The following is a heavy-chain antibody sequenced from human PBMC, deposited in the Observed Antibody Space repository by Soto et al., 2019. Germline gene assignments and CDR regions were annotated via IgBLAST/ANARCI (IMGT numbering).Heavy chain of an antibody. V-gene: IGHV4-30-4*01. CDR1: GGSISSDDYY. CDR2: IYHSGSS. CDR3: ARSVFP. J-gene: IGHJ5*02. Sequence: PSETLSLTCIVSGGSISSDDYYWSWIRQPPGKGLEWIGYIYHSGSSYYNPSLKSRVTISIDTSKNQLSLKLSSVTAADTAVYYCARSVFPWGQGTLVTVSS.